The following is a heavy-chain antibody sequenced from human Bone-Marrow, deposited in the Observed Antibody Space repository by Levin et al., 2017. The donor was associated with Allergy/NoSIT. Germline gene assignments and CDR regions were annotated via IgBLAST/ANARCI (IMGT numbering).Heavy chain of an antibody. CDR3: ASEGDYRRGTVDI. J-gene: IGHJ3*02. CDR2: IYHSGRT. D-gene: IGHD4-17*01. CDR1: GGSISSSNW. V-gene: IGHV4-4*02. Sequence: SETLSLTCAVSGGSISSSNWWSWVRQPPGKGLEWIGEIYHSGRTNYNPSLKSRVNISVDKSKNQFSLRLSSVTAADTAVYYCASEGDYRRGTVDIWGQGTVVTVSS.